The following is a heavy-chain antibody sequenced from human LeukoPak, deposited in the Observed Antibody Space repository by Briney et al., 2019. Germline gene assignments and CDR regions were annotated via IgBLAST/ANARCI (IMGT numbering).Heavy chain of an antibody. Sequence: ASVKVSCKASGYTFTSYYMHWVRQAPGQGLEWMGIINPSGGSTSYAQKFRGRVTMTRDTSTSTVYMELSSLRSEDTAVYYCARDGCRSSSWCYYYYYGMDVWGQGTTVTVSS. D-gene: IGHD6-13*01. CDR1: GYTFTSYY. J-gene: IGHJ6*02. V-gene: IGHV1-46*01. CDR3: ARDGCRSSSWCYYYYYGMDV. CDR2: INPSGGST.